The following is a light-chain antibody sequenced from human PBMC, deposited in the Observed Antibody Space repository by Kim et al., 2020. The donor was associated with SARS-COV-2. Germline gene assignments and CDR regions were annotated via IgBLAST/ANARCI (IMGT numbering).Light chain of an antibody. CDR3: SSYTRSSTNYV. J-gene: IGLJ1*01. CDR2: AVS. V-gene: IGLV2-14*03. CDR1: SSDVGSYNY. Sequence: SITISGTGNSSDVGSYNYVSWYQQHPGKAPKLMIYAVSNRPSGVSNRFSGSKSGNTASLTISGLQAEDEADYYCSSYTRSSTNYVFGTGTKVTVL.